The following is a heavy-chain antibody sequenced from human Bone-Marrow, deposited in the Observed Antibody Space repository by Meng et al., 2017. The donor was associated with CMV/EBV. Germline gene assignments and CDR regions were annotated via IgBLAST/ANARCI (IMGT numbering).Heavy chain of an antibody. CDR1: GFTFSSYA. V-gene: IGHV3-30*04. CDR3: ARESCSSTSCSRGYFDY. CDR2: ISYDGSNK. D-gene: IGHD2-2*01. J-gene: IGHJ4*02. Sequence: LSLTCAASGFTFSSYAMHWVRQAPGKGLEWVAVISYDGSNKYYADSVKGRFTISRDNSKNTLYLQMNSLRAEDTAVYYCARESCSSTSCSRGYFDYWGQGTLVTVSS.